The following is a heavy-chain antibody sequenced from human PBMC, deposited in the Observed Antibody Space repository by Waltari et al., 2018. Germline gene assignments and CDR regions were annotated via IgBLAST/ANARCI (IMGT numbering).Heavy chain of an antibody. J-gene: IGHJ5*02. CDR1: GYTLTGSY. V-gene: IGHV1-2*02. CDR3: ARDLSTSSLFYWFDP. Sequence: QVQLVQSGAEVRKPGASVKVSCKASGYTLTGSYIHWVRQAPGQGLEWMGWLNPNTGGTKYAQKFQGRVTMTRDTSISTAYMELSNVTSDDTAVYYCARDLSTSSLFYWFDPWGQGSLVTVSS. CDR2: LNPNTGGT. D-gene: IGHD2-2*01.